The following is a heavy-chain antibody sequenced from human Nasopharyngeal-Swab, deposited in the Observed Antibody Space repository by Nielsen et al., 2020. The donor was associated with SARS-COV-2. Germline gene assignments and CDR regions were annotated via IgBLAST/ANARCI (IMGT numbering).Heavy chain of an antibody. J-gene: IGHJ4*02. CDR1: GFTFSNYD. Sequence: GESLKISCAASGFTFSNYDMSWVRQAPGKGLEWVSNIRGSTTGTYYAASVRGRFTISRDNSNNTLYLQMNSPRADDTARYYCATQNFDYWGQGTLVTVSS. CDR3: ATQNFDY. CDR2: IRGSTTGT. V-gene: IGHV3-23*01.